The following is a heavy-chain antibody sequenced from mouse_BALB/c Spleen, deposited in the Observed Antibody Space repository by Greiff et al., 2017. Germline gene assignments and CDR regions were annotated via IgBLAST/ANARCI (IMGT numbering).Heavy chain of an antibody. CDR2: ISYSGST. D-gene: IGHD1-1*02. J-gene: IGHJ3*01. CDR1: GYSITSDYA. V-gene: IGHV3-2*02. Sequence: EVKLVESGPGLVKPSQSLSLTCTVTGYSITSDYAWNWIRQFPGNKLEWMGYISYSGSTSYNPSLKSRISITRDTSKNQFFLQLNSVTTEDTATYYCARDYGAYWGQGTLVTVSA. CDR3: ARDYGAY.